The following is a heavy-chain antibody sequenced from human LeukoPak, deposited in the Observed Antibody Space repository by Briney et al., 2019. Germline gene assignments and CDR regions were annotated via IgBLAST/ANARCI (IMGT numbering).Heavy chain of an antibody. J-gene: IGHJ4*02. CDR1: NASISSYY. Sequence: SETLSLTCSVSNASISSYYWSWIRRSPGKGLEWIGYISNSGSTDYNPSLKSRVTISVDTSKNQFSLKLSSVTAADTAVYYCARHWGSCRGGDCYTFDCWGQGTLVTVSS. CDR2: ISNSGST. D-gene: IGHD2-21*02. V-gene: IGHV4-59*08. CDR3: ARHWGSCRGGDCYTFDC.